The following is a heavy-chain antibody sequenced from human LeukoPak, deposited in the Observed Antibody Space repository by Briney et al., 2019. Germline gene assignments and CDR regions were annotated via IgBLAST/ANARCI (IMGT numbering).Heavy chain of an antibody. D-gene: IGHD3-10*01. V-gene: IGHV3-66*01. CDR2: IYSGGST. Sequence: GGSLRLSCAASGFAVSSNFMTWVRQAPGKGLEWVSVIYSGGSTYYADSVKDRFTISRDNSKNMLYLQMNSLRAEDTAVYYCARGGDSLHYWGQGTLVTVSS. J-gene: IGHJ4*02. CDR1: GFAVSSNF. CDR3: ARGGDSLHY.